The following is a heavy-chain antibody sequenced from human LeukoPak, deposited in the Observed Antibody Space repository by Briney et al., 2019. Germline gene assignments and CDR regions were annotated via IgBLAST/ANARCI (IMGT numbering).Heavy chain of an antibody. CDR1: GESSSAFF. J-gene: IGHJ4*02. V-gene: IGHV4-34*01. D-gene: IGHD2-15*01. CDR3: ASRSLRIAAVRCFDN. Sequence: PSETLSLTCAVYGESSSAFFWSWIRQSPGTGLEWIGEIDRRGSATYNPSLQSRLTISVDTSKNQFSLRVNSLTAADTGVYYCASRSLRIAAVRCFDNWGQGTPVTVS. CDR2: IDRRGSA.